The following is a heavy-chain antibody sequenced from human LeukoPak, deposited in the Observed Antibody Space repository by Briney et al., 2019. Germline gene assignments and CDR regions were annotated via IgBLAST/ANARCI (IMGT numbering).Heavy chain of an antibody. CDR1: GGSFSGYY. V-gene: IGHV4-34*01. Sequence: SETLSLTCAVYGGSFSGYYWSWIRQPPGKGLEWIGEINHSGSTNYNPSLKSRVTISVDTSKNQFSLKLSSVTAADTAVYYCARDPGTPFNAFDIWGQGTMVTVSS. CDR2: INHSGST. J-gene: IGHJ3*02. D-gene: IGHD1-14*01. CDR3: ARDPGTPFNAFDI.